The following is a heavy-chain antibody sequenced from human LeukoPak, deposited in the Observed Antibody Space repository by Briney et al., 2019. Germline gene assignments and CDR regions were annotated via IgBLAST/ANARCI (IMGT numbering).Heavy chain of an antibody. CDR1: GFTVSSNY. J-gene: IGHJ4*02. CDR3: ARGSWHPLDY. V-gene: IGHV3-66*01. D-gene: IGHD6-13*01. Sequence: PGGSLRLSCAASGFTVSSNYMSWVRQAPGKGLEWVSVIYSGGVTYYADSVKGRFTISRDSSKNTLYLQMNSLRVEDTAAYYCARGSWHPLDYWGQGTLVTVSS. CDR2: IYSGGVT.